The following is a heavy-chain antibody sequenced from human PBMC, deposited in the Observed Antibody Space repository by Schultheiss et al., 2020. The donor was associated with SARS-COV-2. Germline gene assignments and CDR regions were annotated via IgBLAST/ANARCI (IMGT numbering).Heavy chain of an antibody. Sequence: GSLRLSCAASGFTFSDYYMSWIRQHPGKGLEWIGYIYYSGSTNYNPSLKSRITMSVDTSKNQFSLKLSSVTAADTAVYYCVAVVPAAPEYFQHWGQGTLVTVSS. J-gene: IGHJ1*01. D-gene: IGHD2-2*01. V-gene: IGHV4-34*08. CDR2: IYYSGST. CDR1: GFTFSDYY. CDR3: VAVVPAAPEYFQH.